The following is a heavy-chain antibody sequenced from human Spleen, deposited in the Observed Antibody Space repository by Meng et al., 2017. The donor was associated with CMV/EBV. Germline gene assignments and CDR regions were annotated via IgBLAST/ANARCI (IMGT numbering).Heavy chain of an antibody. Sequence: GGSLRLSGEASGYEFGNYWIAWVRQMPGRGLEWMGIIYPGDSDTRYSPSFQGQVTISADESTNTAYLQWRSLKASDTAMYYCARTKGYSSSWYPSYWGQGTLVTVSS. CDR1: GYEFGNYW. CDR3: ARTKGYSSSWYPSY. J-gene: IGHJ4*02. V-gene: IGHV5-51*01. CDR2: IYPGDSDT. D-gene: IGHD6-13*01.